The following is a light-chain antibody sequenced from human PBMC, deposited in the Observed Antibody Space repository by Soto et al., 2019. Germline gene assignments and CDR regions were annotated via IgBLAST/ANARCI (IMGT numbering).Light chain of an antibody. CDR1: QGVTTN. CDR2: DVS. Sequence: EIVMTQSPASLPVSPGERVTLYCRAGQGVTTNFAWYQQKSGQSPRLLIYDVSTRATGVPARFSGTGSETDFTLTISGLQSEDSAVYFCQQYNNWPFSFGQGTRLEIK. CDR3: QQYNNWPFS. J-gene: IGKJ5*01. V-gene: IGKV3-15*01.